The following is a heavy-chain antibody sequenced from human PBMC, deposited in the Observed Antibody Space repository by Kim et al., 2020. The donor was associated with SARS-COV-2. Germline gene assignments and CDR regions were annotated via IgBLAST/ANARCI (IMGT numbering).Heavy chain of an antibody. CDR3: ARPVTTMRLDP. V-gene: IGHV1-18*01. Sequence: ASVKVSCKTSGYTFTSYGITWVRQAPGQGLEWIGWISGYNAKTTYAQKFQGRVTLTIDTSTTTVYMELKSLRSDDTAVYYCARPVTTMRLDPWGQGTLVTVSS. D-gene: IGHD4-17*01. CDR1: GYTFTSYG. J-gene: IGHJ5*02. CDR2: ISGYNAKT.